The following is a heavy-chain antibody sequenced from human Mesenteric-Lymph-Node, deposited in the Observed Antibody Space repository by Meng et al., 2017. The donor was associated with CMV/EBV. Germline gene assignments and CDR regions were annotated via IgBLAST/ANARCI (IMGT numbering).Heavy chain of an antibody. Sequence: GESLKISCQGSAYTFSSYWIGWVRQIPGKGLEWMGIIYPGDSDTRYSPSFQGQVTISADKSISAAYLQWSSLKASDTAIYYCARNLGVTSGWSDYWGRGTQVTVSS. V-gene: IGHV5-51*01. CDR1: AYTFSSYW. CDR2: IYPGDSDT. D-gene: IGHD6-19*01. J-gene: IGHJ4*02. CDR3: ARNLGVTSGWSDY.